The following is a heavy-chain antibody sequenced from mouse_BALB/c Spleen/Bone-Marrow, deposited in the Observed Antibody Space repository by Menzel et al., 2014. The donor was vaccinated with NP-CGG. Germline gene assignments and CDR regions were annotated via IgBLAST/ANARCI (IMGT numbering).Heavy chain of an antibody. D-gene: IGHD2-14*01. Sequence: VQLQQSGPELVKPGASVKVSCKASGYSFTDYNMYCVKQSHGKSLEWIGYIDPYNGDTTYNPRFKGKATLTVDKSSSTAFIHLNSLTSEDSAVYYCTRYYRYDYWYFDVWGTGTTVTVSS. V-gene: IGHV1S135*01. CDR1: GYSFTDYN. CDR2: IDPYNGDT. J-gene: IGHJ1*03. CDR3: TRYYRYDYWYFDV.